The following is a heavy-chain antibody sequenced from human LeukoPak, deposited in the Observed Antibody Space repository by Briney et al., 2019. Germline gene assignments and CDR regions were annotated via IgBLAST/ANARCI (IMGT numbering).Heavy chain of an antibody. D-gene: IGHD4-17*01. J-gene: IGHJ6*02. V-gene: IGHV3-43D*03. Sequence: GGSLRLSCAASGFTFDDYAMHWVRQAPGKGLEWVSLISWDGGSTYYADSVKGRFTISRDNSKNSLYLQMNSLRAEDTALYYCAKDTATVTTDDSYYYGMDVWGQGTTITVSS. CDR2: ISWDGGST. CDR3: AKDTATVTTDDSYYYGMDV. CDR1: GFTFDDYA.